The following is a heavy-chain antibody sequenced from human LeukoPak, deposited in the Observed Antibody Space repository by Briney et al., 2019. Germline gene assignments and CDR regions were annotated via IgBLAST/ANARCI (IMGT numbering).Heavy chain of an antibody. J-gene: IGHJ4*02. CDR1: GFTFGRYS. D-gene: IGHD3-16*01. Sequence: PGGSLRLSCAASGFTFGRYSMILARQATGKGLEWVSSVSRRSSFIFYADSVQGRFTISRDDAKDSLFLQLNSLRAEDTAVYYCARVSDAYDSFCDYGGQGTLFTVSS. CDR3: ARVSDAYDSFCDY. CDR2: VSRRSSFI. V-gene: IGHV3-21*01.